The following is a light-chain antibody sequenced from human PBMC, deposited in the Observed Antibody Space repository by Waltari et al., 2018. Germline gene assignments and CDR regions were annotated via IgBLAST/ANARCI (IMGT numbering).Light chain of an antibody. J-gene: IGKJ3*01. CDR3: QQLNSYPRGLFT. CDR1: QGISSY. Sequence: DIQLTQSPSSLSASVGDRVTITCRASQGISSYLAWYQQKPGKAPKLLIYAASTLQSGVPSRFSGSGSGTDFTLTISSLQPEDFATYYCQQLNSYPRGLFTFGPGTKVDIK. V-gene: IGKV1-9*01. CDR2: AAS.